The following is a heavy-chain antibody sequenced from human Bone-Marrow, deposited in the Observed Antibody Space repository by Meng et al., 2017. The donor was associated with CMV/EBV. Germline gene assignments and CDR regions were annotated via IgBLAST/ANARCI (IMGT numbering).Heavy chain of an antibody. Sequence: SVKVSCKASGGTFSSYSITWVRQAPGQGLEWMGGIIPIFGAATYAQKFQGRVTITADESTTTDYMELSSLRSDDTAVYYCAREPTSYPHYFDYWGQGTLVTVSS. V-gene: IGHV1-69*13. J-gene: IGHJ4*02. CDR3: AREPTSYPHYFDY. CDR1: GGTFSSYS. D-gene: IGHD2-2*01. CDR2: IIPIFGAA.